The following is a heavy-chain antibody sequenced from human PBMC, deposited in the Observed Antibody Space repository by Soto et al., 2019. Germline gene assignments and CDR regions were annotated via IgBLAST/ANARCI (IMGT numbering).Heavy chain of an antibody. CDR3: PRDPLGVAATAGVGAFDI. D-gene: IGHD2-15*01. CDR2: ISSSRSYI. Sequence: GGSLRLSCAASGFSFSFYSMNWVRQAPGKGLEWVSSISSSRSYIYYADSVKGRFTISRDNAKNSRYLQMNSLRAEDTAVEYCPRDPLGVAATAGVGAFDIWRQRTMVTVSS. CDR1: GFSFSFYS. J-gene: IGHJ3*02. V-gene: IGHV3-21*01.